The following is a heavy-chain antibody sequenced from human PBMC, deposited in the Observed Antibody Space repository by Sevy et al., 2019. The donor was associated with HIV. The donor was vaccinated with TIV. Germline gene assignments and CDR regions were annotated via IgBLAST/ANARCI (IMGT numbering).Heavy chain of an antibody. Sequence: SQTLSLTCAISGDSVSSNNAAWNWIRQSPSRGLEWLGRTFYRSNWYNDYAVSVKGRITINPEKSKNQLSLQLTSMTPEDTAVYYCARDGLTYGGMDVWGQGTTVTVSS. CDR1: GDSVSSNNAA. V-gene: IGHV6-1*01. CDR3: ARDGLTYGGMDV. CDR2: TFYRSNWYN. D-gene: IGHD1-20*01. J-gene: IGHJ6*02.